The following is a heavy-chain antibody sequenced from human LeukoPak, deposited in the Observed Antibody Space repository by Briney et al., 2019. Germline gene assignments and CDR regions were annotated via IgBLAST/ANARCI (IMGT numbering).Heavy chain of an antibody. V-gene: IGHV3-53*01. CDR1: GFTVSRNY. CDR3: ARDPGSGSYRPAPICAFDI. Sequence: GGSLRLSCAASGFTVSRNYMSWVRQAPGKGLEWVSVIYGGGSTYYADSVKGRFTISRDNSKNTLYLQMNSLRAEDTAVYYCARDPGSGSYRPAPICAFDIWGQGTMVTVSS. J-gene: IGHJ3*02. D-gene: IGHD1-26*01. CDR2: IYGGGST.